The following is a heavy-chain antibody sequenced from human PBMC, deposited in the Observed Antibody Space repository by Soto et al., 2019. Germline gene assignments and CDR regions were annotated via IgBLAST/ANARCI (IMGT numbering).Heavy chain of an antibody. CDR3: ARVSVYYDSTGALDS. CDR1: GYTFTGYF. D-gene: IGHD3-22*01. J-gene: IGHJ4*02. CDR2: INPNSGDT. Sequence: ASVKVSCKASGYTFTGYFMHWVRQAPGQGLEWMGWINPNSGDTNYAQKFQGRVTMNRDTSINKASMDLSRLSSDDTAVYFCARVSVYYDSTGALDSWGQGTLVTVSS. V-gene: IGHV1-2*02.